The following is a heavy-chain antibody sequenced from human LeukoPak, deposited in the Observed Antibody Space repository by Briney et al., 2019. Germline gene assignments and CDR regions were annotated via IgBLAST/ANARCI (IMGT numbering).Heavy chain of an antibody. Sequence: GRSLRLSCAASGFTFSTYFMHWVRQAPGKGLEWVAVIWYDGSNKYYAVSVKGRFTISRDNSKNTLYLQMNSLRAEDTAVYYCARDYTYYGSGSYYNAPLYYYGMDVWGQGTTVTVSS. V-gene: IGHV3-33*08. CDR1: GFTFSTYF. D-gene: IGHD3-10*01. CDR3: ARDYTYYGSGSYYNAPLYYYGMDV. CDR2: IWYDGSNK. J-gene: IGHJ6*02.